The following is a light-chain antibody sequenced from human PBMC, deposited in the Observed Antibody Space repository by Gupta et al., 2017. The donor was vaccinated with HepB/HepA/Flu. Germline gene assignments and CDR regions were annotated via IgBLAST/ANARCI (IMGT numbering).Light chain of an antibody. CDR2: DAS. CDR1: HGINNY. J-gene: IGKJ2*04. V-gene: IGKV1-33*01. CDR3: QQEDDLSCS. Sequence: DIQMTQSPSSLSASVGDRVPITCQASHGINNYLNWYQQKPGTAPKLLIFDASHLEAGVPSRFSGSGSGTDFTFTISSRQPEDIATYYCQQEDDLSCSFGQGTKLEIK.